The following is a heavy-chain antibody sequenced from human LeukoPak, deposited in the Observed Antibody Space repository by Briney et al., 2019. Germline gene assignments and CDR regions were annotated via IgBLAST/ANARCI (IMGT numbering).Heavy chain of an antibody. D-gene: IGHD6-19*01. CDR3: ARDSGWYYFDY. J-gene: IGHJ4*02. CDR1: GFTFDDYG. CDR2: INWNGGST. Sequence: GGSLRLSCAASGFTFDDYGMSWVRQAPGKGLEWVSGINWNGGSTGYADSVKGRFTISRVNAKNSLYLQMNSLRAEDTALYYCARDSGWYYFDYWGQGTLVTVSS. V-gene: IGHV3-20*04.